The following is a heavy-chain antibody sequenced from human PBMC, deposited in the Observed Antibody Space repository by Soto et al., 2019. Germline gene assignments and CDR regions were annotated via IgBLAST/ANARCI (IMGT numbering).Heavy chain of an antibody. Sequence: SETLSLTCAVYGGSFSVYYWSWIRHPPGKGLEWIGEINHSGSTNYNPSLKSRVTISVDTSKNQFSLKLSSVTAADTAVYYCARGPRRGMATIISYSSYYFDYWGQGTLVTV. V-gene: IGHV4-34*01. J-gene: IGHJ4*02. CDR2: INHSGST. CDR3: ARGPRRGMATIISYSSYYFDY. CDR1: GGSFSVYY. D-gene: IGHD5-12*01.